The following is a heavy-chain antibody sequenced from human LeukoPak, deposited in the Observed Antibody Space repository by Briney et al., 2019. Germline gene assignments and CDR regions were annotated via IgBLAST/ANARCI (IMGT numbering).Heavy chain of an antibody. CDR1: GITLSNYG. J-gene: IGHJ5*02. D-gene: IGHD2-2*01. Sequence: TGGSLRLSCAVSGITLSNYGMSWVRQAPGKGLEWIGEINHSGSTNYNPSLKSRVTISVDTSKNQFSLKLSSVTAADTAVYYCARGSRYCSSTSCQGNWFDPWGQGTLVTVSS. CDR2: INHSGST. CDR3: ARGSRYCSSTSCQGNWFDP. V-gene: IGHV4-34*01.